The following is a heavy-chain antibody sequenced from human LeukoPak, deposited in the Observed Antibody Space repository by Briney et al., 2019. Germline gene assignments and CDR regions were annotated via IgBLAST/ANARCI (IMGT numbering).Heavy chain of an antibody. J-gene: IGHJ3*02. CDR2: ISYDGSNK. V-gene: IGHV3-30*04. CDR3: AKDFSHPGVPAVHAFDI. Sequence: GGSLRLSCAASGFTFSSYAMHWVRQAPGKGLEWVAVISYDGSNKYYADSVKGRFTISRDNSKNTLYLQMNSLRAEDTAVYYCAKDFSHPGVPAVHAFDIWGQGTMVTVSS. D-gene: IGHD2-2*01. CDR1: GFTFSSYA.